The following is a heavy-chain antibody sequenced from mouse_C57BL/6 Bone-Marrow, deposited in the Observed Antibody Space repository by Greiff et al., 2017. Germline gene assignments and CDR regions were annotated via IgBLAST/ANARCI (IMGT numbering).Heavy chain of an antibody. V-gene: IGHV1-61*01. CDR2: IYPSDSET. CDR1: GYTFTSYW. Sequence: QVQLQQPGAELVRPGSSVKLSCKASGYTFTSYWMDWVKQRPGQGLEWIGNIYPSDSETHYNQKFKDKATLTVDKSSSTAYMQLSSLTSEDSAVYYCARRRIFLFDYWGQGTTLTVSS. CDR3: ARRRIFLFDY. J-gene: IGHJ2*01.